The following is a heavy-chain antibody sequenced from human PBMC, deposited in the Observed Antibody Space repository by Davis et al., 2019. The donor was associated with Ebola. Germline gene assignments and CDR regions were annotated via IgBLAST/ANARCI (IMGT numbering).Heavy chain of an antibody. V-gene: IGHV5-51*01. CDR1: GYSFSSYW. D-gene: IGHD4-23*01. CDR2: IYPGDSDT. J-gene: IGHJ4*02. CDR3: ARAQDYGGNGYYFDY. Sequence: GESLKISCKGSGYSFSSYWISWVRQMPGKGLEWMGIIYPGDSDTRYSPSFQGQVTISADKSISTAYLQWSSLKASDTAMYYCARAQDYGGNGYYFDYWGQGTLVTVSS.